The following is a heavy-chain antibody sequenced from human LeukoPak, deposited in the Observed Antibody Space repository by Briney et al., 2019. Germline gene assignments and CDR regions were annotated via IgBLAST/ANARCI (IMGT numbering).Heavy chain of an antibody. V-gene: IGHV4-59*01. CDR3: ARSNYYGSGSYSEVDY. CDR1: GGSISSYY. Sequence: TSETLSLTCTVSGGSISSYYWRRIRQPPGKGLEWIGYIYYSGSTNYNPSLKSRVTISVDTSKNQFSLKLSSVTAADTAVYYCARSNYYGSGSYSEVDYWGQGTLVTVSS. CDR2: IYYSGST. D-gene: IGHD3-10*01. J-gene: IGHJ4*02.